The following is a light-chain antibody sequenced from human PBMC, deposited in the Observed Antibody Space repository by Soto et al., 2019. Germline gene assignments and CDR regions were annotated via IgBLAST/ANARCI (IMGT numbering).Light chain of an antibody. CDR2: DAS. V-gene: IGKV1-5*01. CDR1: QSISSW. Sequence: DIQMTQSPSTLSASVGDRVTITCRASQSISSWLAWYQQKPGKAPKLLIYDASSLESGVPSRFNGSGSGTEFTLTISSLQPDEFATYYCQQYKSYPWTFGQGTKVEIK. J-gene: IGKJ1*01. CDR3: QQYKSYPWT.